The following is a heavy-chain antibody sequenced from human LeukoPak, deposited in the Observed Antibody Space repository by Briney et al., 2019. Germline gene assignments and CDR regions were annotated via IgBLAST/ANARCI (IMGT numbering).Heavy chain of an antibody. CDR3: ARRVVVVAATTGRNYFDY. CDR1: GGSISSSSYY. V-gene: IGHV4-39*01. CDR2: IYYSGST. Sequence: SETLSLTCTVSGGSISSSSYYWGWIRQPPGKGLEWIGSIYYSGSTYYNPSLKSRVTISVDTSKNQFSLKLSSVTAADTAVYYCARRVVVVAATTGRNYFDYWGQGTLVTVSS. J-gene: IGHJ4*02. D-gene: IGHD2-15*01.